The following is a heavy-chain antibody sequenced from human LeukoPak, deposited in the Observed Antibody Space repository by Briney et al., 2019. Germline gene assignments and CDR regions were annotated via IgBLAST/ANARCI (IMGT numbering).Heavy chain of an antibody. V-gene: IGHV4-39*07. Sequence: PSETLSLTCTVSGGSISSSSYYWGWIRQPPGKGLEWIGSIYYSGSTYYNPSLKSRVTISVDTSKNQFSLKLSSVTAADTAVYYCARDYSRDGYIDYWGQGTLVTVSS. D-gene: IGHD5-24*01. CDR2: IYYSGST. J-gene: IGHJ4*02. CDR3: ARDYSRDGYIDY. CDR1: GGSISSSSYY.